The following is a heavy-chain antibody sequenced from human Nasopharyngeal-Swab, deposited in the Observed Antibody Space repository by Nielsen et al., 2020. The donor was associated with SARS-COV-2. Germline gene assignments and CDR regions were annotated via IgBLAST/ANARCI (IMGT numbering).Heavy chain of an antibody. D-gene: IGHD3-22*01. J-gene: IGHJ5*02. V-gene: IGHV3-9*01. CDR3: AKANYFDYYDSSSYYYSS. CDR1: GFTFDDYA. CDR2: ISWNSGSI. Sequence: GGSLRLSCAASGFTFDDYAMHWVRQAPGKGLEWVSGISWNSGSIGYADSVKGRFTISRDNAKNSLYLQMNSLRAEDTALYYCAKANYFDYYDSSSYYYSSWGQGTLVTVSS.